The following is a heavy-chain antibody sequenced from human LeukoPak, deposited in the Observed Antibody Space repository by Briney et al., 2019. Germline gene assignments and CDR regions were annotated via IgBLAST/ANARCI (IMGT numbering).Heavy chain of an antibody. CDR1: GFTFSSYW. Sequence: PGGSLRLSCAASGFTFSSYWMHWVRQAPGKGLVWVSRINSDGSSTSYADSVKGRFTTSRDNAKNTLYLQMNSLRAEDTAVYYCARARRYFDWLFDYWGQGTLVTVSS. CDR3: ARARRYFDWLFDY. D-gene: IGHD3-9*01. V-gene: IGHV3-74*01. J-gene: IGHJ4*02. CDR2: INSDGSST.